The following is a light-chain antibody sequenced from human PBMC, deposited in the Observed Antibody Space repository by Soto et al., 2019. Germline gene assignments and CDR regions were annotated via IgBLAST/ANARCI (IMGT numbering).Light chain of an antibody. CDR2: SNN. CDR1: SSNIGSNT. Sequence: QSVLTQPPSASGTPGQRVTISCSGSSSNIGSNTVNWYQQLPGTAPKLLIYSNNQRPSGVPDRFSGSKSGTSASLAISGLQSEDEADYNCAAWDDSLNGDYVFGTGTKVTVL. CDR3: AAWDDSLNGDYV. V-gene: IGLV1-44*01. J-gene: IGLJ1*01.